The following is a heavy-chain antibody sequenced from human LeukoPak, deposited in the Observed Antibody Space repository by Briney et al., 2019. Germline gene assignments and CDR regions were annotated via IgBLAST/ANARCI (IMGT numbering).Heavy chain of an antibody. Sequence: GGSLRLSCAASGFTFNNYAMSWVRQAPGKGLEWVSGISASGGTTYYADSVKGRFTISRDNSKSTLYLQMNSLRAEDTAVYYCARTYFYDSGGYYYWGQGTLVTVSS. D-gene: IGHD3-22*01. CDR1: GFTFNNYA. CDR2: ISASGGTT. CDR3: ARTYFYDSGGYYY. V-gene: IGHV3-23*01. J-gene: IGHJ4*02.